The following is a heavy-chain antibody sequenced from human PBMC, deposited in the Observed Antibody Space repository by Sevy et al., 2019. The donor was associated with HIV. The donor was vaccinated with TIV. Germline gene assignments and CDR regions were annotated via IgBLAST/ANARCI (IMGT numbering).Heavy chain of an antibody. CDR1: GGTFSSYA. CDR2: IIPIFGTA. J-gene: IGHJ6*02. D-gene: IGHD6-13*01. V-gene: IGHV1-69*13. CDR3: ASNSKFATAARSSYYYGMDV. Sequence: ASVKVSCKASGGTFSSYAISWVRQAPGQGLEWMGGIIPIFGTANYAQKFQGRVTITADESTSTAYMELSSLRSEDTAVYYCASNSKFATAARSSYYYGMDVWGQWTTVTVSS.